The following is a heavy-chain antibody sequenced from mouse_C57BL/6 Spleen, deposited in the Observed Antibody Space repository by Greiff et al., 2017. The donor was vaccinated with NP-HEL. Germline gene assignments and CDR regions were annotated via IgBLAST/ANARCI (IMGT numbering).Heavy chain of an antibody. Sequence: EVKVVESGGDLVKPGGSLKLSCAASGFTFSSYGMSWVRQTPDKRLEWVATISSGGSYTYYPDSVKGRFTISRDNAKNTLYLQMSSLKSEDTAMYYCARPAVVPSYWYFDVWGTGTTVTVSS. D-gene: IGHD1-1*01. V-gene: IGHV5-6*01. J-gene: IGHJ1*03. CDR2: ISSGGSYT. CDR3: ARPAVVPSYWYFDV. CDR1: GFTFSSYG.